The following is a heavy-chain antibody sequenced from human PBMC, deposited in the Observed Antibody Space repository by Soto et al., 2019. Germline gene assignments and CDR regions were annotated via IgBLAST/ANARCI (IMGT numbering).Heavy chain of an antibody. CDR2: INPNSGGT. CDR3: ARVIAVAGTRLTTFDI. V-gene: IGHV1-2*04. J-gene: IGHJ3*02. D-gene: IGHD6-19*01. CDR1: GYTFTGYY. Sequence: GASVKVSCKASGYTFTGYYMHWVRQAPGQGLEWMGWINPNSGGTNYAQKFQGWVTMTRDTSISTAYMELSRLRSDDTAVYYCARVIAVAGTRLTTFDIWGQGTMVTVSS.